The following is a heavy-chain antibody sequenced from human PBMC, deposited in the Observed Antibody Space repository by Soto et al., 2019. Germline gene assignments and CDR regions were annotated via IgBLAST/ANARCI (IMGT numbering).Heavy chain of an antibody. D-gene: IGHD2-21*02. Sequence: QVQLQESGPGLVKPSQTLSLTCTVSGGSISSGGYYWSWIRQHPGKGLVWIGYIYYSGSTYYNPSIKSRVTISVDTSKNQFSLKLSSVTAADTAVYYCAIVYCGGDCYLRLRQMNDWYFDLWGRGTLVTVSS. V-gene: IGHV4-31*03. J-gene: IGHJ2*01. CDR1: GGSISSGGYY. CDR2: IYYSGST. CDR3: AIVYCGGDCYLRLRQMNDWYFDL.